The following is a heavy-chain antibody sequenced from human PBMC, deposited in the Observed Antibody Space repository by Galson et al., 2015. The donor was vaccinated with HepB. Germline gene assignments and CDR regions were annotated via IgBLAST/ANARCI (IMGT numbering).Heavy chain of an antibody. CDR1: GYTFTSYY. CDR3: ARDTSPNVVVVAATVFDP. Sequence: SVKVSCKAYGYTFTSYYMHWVRQAPGQGLEWMGIINPSGGSTSYAQKFQGRVTMTRDTSTSTVYMELSSLRSEDTAVYYCARDTSPNVVVVAATVFDPWGQGTLVTVSS. J-gene: IGHJ5*02. V-gene: IGHV1-46*03. CDR2: INPSGGST. D-gene: IGHD2-15*01.